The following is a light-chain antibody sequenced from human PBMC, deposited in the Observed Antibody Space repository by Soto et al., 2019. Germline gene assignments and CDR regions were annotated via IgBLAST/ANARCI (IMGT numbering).Light chain of an antibody. CDR1: SSDVGGYNY. V-gene: IGLV2-8*01. CDR2: EVS. Sequence: QSVLTRPPSASGSPGQSVTISCTGTSSDVGGYNYVSWYQQYPGKAPKLIISEVSKRPSGVPDRFSGSKSGNTASLTVSGLQTEDEADYYCASYSGTFWVFGGGTKLTVL. J-gene: IGLJ3*02. CDR3: ASYSGTFWV.